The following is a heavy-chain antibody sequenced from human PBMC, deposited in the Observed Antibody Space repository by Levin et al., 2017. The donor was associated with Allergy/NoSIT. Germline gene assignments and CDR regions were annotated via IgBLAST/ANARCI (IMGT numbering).Heavy chain of an antibody. J-gene: IGHJ3*02. CDR2: TRNKANSYTT. V-gene: IGHV3-72*01. D-gene: IGHD3-10*01. CDR1: GFIFSDHY. CDR3: VRRIATTGGSATFDI. Sequence: GGSLRLSCAASGFIFSDHYMDWVRQAPGKGLEWVGRTRNKANSYTTEYAASVKGRFTISRDDSKNSLYLQMNSLKNEDTAMYYCVRRIATTGGSATFDIWGQGTMVTVSS.